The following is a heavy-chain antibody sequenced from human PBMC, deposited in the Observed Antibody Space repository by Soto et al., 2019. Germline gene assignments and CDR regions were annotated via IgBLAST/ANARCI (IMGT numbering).Heavy chain of an antibody. V-gene: IGHV4-59*01. CDR2: IYYSGST. CDR1: GGSISSYY. D-gene: IGHD3-22*01. Sequence: SETLSLTCTVSGGSISSYYWSWIRQPPGKGLEWIGYIYYSGSTNYNPSLKSRVTISVDTSKNQFSLKLSSVTAADTAVYYCAREIGGGYYDSSDAFDIWGQGTMVTVSS. CDR3: AREIGGGYYDSSDAFDI. J-gene: IGHJ3*02.